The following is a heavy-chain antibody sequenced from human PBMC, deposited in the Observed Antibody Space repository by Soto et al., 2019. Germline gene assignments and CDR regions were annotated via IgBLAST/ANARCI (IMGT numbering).Heavy chain of an antibody. D-gene: IGHD3-10*01. CDR3: AIGPHVLLWFGELTGDYYYYGMDG. V-gene: IGHV4-34*01. CDR1: GGSFSGYY. CDR2: INHSGST. Sequence: PWETLSLTGAVYGGSFSGYYGSWIRKPTGKGLEWIGEINHSGSTNYNPSLKSRVTISVDTSKNQFSLKLSSVTAADTAVYYCAIGPHVLLWFGELTGDYYYYGMDGWGQGTTVT. J-gene: IGHJ6*02.